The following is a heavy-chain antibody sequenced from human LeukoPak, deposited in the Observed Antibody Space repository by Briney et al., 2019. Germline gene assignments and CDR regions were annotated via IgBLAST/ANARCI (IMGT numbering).Heavy chain of an antibody. CDR3: ARAQAWDASDPNWFDP. CDR1: GYTFTGYY. CDR2: INPSGGST. V-gene: IGHV1-46*01. D-gene: IGHD1-26*01. Sequence: GASVKVSCKASGYTFTGYYMHWVRQAPGQGLEWMGMINPSGGSTSYAQKFQGRVTMIRDTSTSTVYMELSSLRSEDTAVYYCARAQAWDASDPNWFDPWGQGSLVIVSS. J-gene: IGHJ5*02.